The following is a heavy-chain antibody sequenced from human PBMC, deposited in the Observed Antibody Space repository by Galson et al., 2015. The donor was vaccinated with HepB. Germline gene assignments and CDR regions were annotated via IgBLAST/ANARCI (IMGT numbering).Heavy chain of an antibody. CDR3: ARHNSGWYSSFDY. V-gene: IGHV3-23*01. CDR1: GFTFSNYA. Sequence: SLRLSCAASGFTFSNYAMTWVRQAPGKGLEWVSLISGSGDSTYYAGSVKGRFTISRDNSKNTLYLQMNSLRAEDTAFYYCARHNSGWYSSFDYWGQGTLVTVSS. D-gene: IGHD6-19*01. J-gene: IGHJ4*02. CDR2: ISGSGDST.